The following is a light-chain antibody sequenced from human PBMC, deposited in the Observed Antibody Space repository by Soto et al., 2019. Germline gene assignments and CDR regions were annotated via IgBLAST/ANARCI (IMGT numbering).Light chain of an antibody. J-gene: IGKJ1*01. Sequence: ETVMTQSPATLSVSPVERVTLSFGSSESVGGDLAWYQQKPGRAPRLLISGASTRATGVPARFSGSGSGTDFTLTISRLEPEDFAVYYCQQYGSSGTFGQGTKVDIK. CDR1: ESVGGD. CDR2: GAS. V-gene: IGKV3-15*01. CDR3: QQYGSSGT.